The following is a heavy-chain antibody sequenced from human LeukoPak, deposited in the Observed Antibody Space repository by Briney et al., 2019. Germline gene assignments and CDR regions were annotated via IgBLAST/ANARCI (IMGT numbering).Heavy chain of an antibody. V-gene: IGHV1-18*01. CDR3: ARRGYYYDSSGYYYVS. D-gene: IGHD3-22*01. CDR1: GYTFTSYG. J-gene: IGHJ4*02. Sequence: ASVKVSCKASGYTFTSYGISWVRQAPGQGLEWMGWISAYNGNTNYAQKLQGRVTMTTDTSTSTAYMELRSLRSDDTAVYYCARRGYYYDSSGYYYVSWGQGTLVTVSS. CDR2: ISAYNGNT.